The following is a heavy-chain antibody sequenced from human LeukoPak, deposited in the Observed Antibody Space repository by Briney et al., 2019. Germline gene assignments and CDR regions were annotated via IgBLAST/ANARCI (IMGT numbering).Heavy chain of an antibody. V-gene: IGHV1-2*02. D-gene: IGHD3-22*01. CDR3: AAGDYYDSSGYYPLDY. CDR2: INPNSGGT. J-gene: IGHJ4*02. Sequence: GASVKVSCKASGYTSTGYYMHWVRQAPGQGLEWMGWINPNSGGTNYAQKFQGRVTMTRDTSISTAYMELSRLRSDDTAVYYCAAGDYYDSSGYYPLDYWGQGTLVTVSS. CDR1: GYTSTGYY.